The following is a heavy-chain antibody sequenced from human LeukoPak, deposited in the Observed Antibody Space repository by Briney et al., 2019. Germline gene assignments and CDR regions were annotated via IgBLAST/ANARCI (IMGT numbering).Heavy chain of an antibody. V-gene: IGHV1-2*02. CDR1: GYTFTGYY. Sequence: GASVKVSCKASGYTFTGYYLHWVRQAPGQGLEWMGWINPDSGVTNFAQKFQGRVSMTTDTPISTAYMELTSVRSDDTAVYYCARQGRVGDYYGAGSYAFWGQRTLVTVSS. J-gene: IGHJ4*02. D-gene: IGHD3-10*01. CDR3: ARQGRVGDYYGAGSYAF. CDR2: INPDSGVT.